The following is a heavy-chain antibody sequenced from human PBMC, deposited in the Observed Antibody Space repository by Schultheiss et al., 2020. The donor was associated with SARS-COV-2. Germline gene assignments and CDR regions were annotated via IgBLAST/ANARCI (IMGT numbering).Heavy chain of an antibody. CDR3: ARGGVVVPAAMGSSRNWYFDL. D-gene: IGHD2-2*01. CDR2: ISSSSSTI. Sequence: GGSLRLSCAASGFTFSSYSMNWVRQAPGKGLEWVSYISSSSSTIYYADSVKGRFTISRDNAKNSLYLQMNSLRDEDTAVYYCARGGVVVPAAMGSSRNWYFDLWGRGTLVTGSS. CDR1: GFTFSSYS. J-gene: IGHJ2*01. V-gene: IGHV3-48*02.